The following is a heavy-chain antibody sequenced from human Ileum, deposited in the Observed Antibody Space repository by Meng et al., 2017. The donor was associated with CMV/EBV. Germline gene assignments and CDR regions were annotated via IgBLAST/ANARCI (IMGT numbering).Heavy chain of an antibody. CDR3: AKDRRIAVAGHFDY. J-gene: IGHJ4*02. D-gene: IGHD6-19*01. Sequence: SLKISCAASGFTFDDYAMHWVRQAPGKGLECVSGIRWNSGSIGYADSVKGRFTISRDNSKNTLYLQMNSLRAEDTAVYYCAKDRRIAVAGHFDYWGQGTLVTVSS. CDR2: IRWNSGSI. CDR1: GFTFDDYA. V-gene: IGHV3-9*01.